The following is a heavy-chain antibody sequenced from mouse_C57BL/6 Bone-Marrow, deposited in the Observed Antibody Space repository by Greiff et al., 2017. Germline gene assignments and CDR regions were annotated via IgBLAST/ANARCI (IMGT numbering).Heavy chain of an antibody. CDR3: ARCDSSLYCYFDV. V-gene: IGHV1-78*01. J-gene: IGHJ1*03. CDR1: GYTFTDHT. Sequence: VQLQQSDAELVKPGASVKISCKVSGYTFTDHTIHWMKQRPEQGLEWIGYIYTRDGSTKYNEKFKGKATVTADKSSSTAYMQLNSLTSEDSAIYFWARCDSSLYCYFDVWGTGTTVTVSS. CDR2: IYTRDGST. D-gene: IGHD6-2*01.